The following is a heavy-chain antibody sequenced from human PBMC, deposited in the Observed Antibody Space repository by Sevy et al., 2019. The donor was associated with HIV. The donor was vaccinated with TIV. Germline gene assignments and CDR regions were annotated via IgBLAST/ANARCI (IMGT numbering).Heavy chain of an antibody. CDR1: GFTFTSYE. V-gene: IGHV3-48*03. CDR3: ARGPHYYYDSTSFFEY. J-gene: IGHJ4*02. CDR2: IISSGKSI. Sequence: GGSLRLSCTASGFTFTSYEMNWVRQAPGKGLEWVSSIISSGKSIYYADSVKGRFTVSRDNAKNSLFLQMNSLRAEDTAIYYCARGPHYYYDSTSFFEYWGQGTLVTVSS. D-gene: IGHD3-22*01.